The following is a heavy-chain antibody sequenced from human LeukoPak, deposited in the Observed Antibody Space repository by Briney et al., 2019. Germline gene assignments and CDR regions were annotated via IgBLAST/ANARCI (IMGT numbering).Heavy chain of an antibody. CDR3: ARDGEGYSRSYHFDY. D-gene: IGHD1-26*01. J-gene: IGHJ4*02. CDR1: GYTFTSYG. Sequence: ASVKVSCKASGYTFTSYGISWVRQAPGQGLELMRWISAYNGNTNYAKKLQGRVTMTTDTSTSTAYMELRSLRSDDTAVYYCARDGEGYSRSYHFDYWGQGTLVTVSS. CDR2: ISAYNGNT. V-gene: IGHV1-18*01.